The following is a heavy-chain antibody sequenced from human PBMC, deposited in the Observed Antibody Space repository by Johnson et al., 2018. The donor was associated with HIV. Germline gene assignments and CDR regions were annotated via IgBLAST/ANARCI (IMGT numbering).Heavy chain of an antibody. Sequence: QVQLVESWGGVVQPGRSLRLSCAASGFLFSRYAMHWVRQAPGKGLEWVAVISYDGGNNYYADSVKGRFTISRDNSKNTLYLQMNSLRAEDTAVYYCARDSEWELGQEGAFDIWGQGTMVTVSS. CDR2: ISYDGGNN. V-gene: IGHV3-30-3*01. CDR1: GFLFSRYA. D-gene: IGHD1-26*01. CDR3: ARDSEWELGQEGAFDI. J-gene: IGHJ3*02.